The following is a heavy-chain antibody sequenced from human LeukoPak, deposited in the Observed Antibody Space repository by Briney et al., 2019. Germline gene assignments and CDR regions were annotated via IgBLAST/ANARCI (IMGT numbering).Heavy chain of an antibody. V-gene: IGHV4-34*01. Sequence: PSETLSLTCAVYGGSFSGYYWSWIRQPPGKGLEWIGEINHSGSTNYNPSLKSRVTISVDTSKNQFSLKLSSVTAADTAVYYCARLYDSGWYLDYWGQGTLVTVSS. J-gene: IGHJ4*02. CDR3: ARLYDSGWYLDY. D-gene: IGHD6-19*01. CDR1: GGSFSGYY. CDR2: INHSGST.